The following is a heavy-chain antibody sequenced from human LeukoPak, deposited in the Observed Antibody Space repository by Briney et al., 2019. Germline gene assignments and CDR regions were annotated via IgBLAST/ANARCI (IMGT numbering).Heavy chain of an antibody. Sequence: ASVKVSCKASGYTFTSYDINWVRQATGQGLEWMGWMNPNSGNTGYAQKFQGRVTITRNTSISTAYMELSSLRSEDTAVYYCARGIRYFDWLPAVFDYWGQGTLVTVSS. J-gene: IGHJ4*02. CDR2: MNPNSGNT. CDR3: ARGIRYFDWLPAVFDY. CDR1: GYTFTSYD. V-gene: IGHV1-8*03. D-gene: IGHD3-9*01.